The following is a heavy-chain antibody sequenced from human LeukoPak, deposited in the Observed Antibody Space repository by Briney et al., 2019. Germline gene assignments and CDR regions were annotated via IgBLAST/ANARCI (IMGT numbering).Heavy chain of an antibody. CDR2: ISGSGGRT. D-gene: IGHD3-10*01. Sequence: GGTLRLSCAASGFTFSSYGMSWVRQAPGKGLEWVSGISGSGGRTDYADSVKGRFTISRDDSKNTLYLHMNSLRAEDTAVYYCAKGLTWFGESPGGFDYWGQGTLFTVSS. CDR3: AKGLTWFGESPGGFDY. J-gene: IGHJ4*02. V-gene: IGHV3-23*01. CDR1: GFTFSSYG.